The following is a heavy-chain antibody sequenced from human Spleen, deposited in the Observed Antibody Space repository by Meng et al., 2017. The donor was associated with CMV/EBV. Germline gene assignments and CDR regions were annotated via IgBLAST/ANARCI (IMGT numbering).Heavy chain of an antibody. D-gene: IGHD3-22*01. Sequence: SETLSLTCTVSGGSISSYYWSWIRQPPGKGLEWIGEINDSGTTNYNPSLKSRVTMSVDTSKNQFSLKLSSVTAADTAVYYCARAGSYYYDSSGYYAYWGQGALVTVSS. J-gene: IGHJ4*02. CDR3: ARAGSYYYDSSGYYAY. CDR2: INDSGTT. V-gene: IGHV4-34*01. CDR1: GGSISSYY.